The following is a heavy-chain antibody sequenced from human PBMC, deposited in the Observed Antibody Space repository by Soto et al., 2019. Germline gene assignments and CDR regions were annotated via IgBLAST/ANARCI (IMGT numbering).Heavy chain of an antibody. D-gene: IGHD4-17*01. J-gene: IGHJ3*02. CDR1: GGSFSGYY. Sequence: SETLSLTCAVYGGSFSGYYWSWIRQPPGKGLEWIGEINHSGSTNYNPSLKSRVTISVDTSKNQFSLKLSSVTAADTAVYYCARVPDGDYGTPFADAFDIWGQGTMVTVSS. CDR3: ARVPDGDYGTPFADAFDI. CDR2: INHSGST. V-gene: IGHV4-34*01.